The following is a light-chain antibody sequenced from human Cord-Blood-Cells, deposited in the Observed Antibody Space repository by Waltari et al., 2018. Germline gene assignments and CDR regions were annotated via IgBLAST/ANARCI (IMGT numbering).Light chain of an antibody. CDR2: GNS. CDR1: SSNIGAGYD. Sequence: QSMLTQPPSVSGAPGQRVTISCTGSSSNIGAGYDVHWYQQLPGTAPKLLIYGNSNRPSGVPDRFSGSKSGTSASLAITGLQAEDEADYYCQSYDSSLSGSVFGGWTKLTVL. CDR3: QSYDSSLSGSV. V-gene: IGLV1-40*01. J-gene: IGLJ2*01.